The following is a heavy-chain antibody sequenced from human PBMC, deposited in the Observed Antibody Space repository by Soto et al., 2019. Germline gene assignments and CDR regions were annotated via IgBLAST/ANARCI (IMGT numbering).Heavy chain of an antibody. J-gene: IGHJ4*02. Sequence: QVQLVQSGPDVRKPGASVKVSCKASGYTFTSYDINWVRQATGQGLEWMGWMNPNSGNTGYAQKFQNRVTMTRDTSISTAYMELNSLTADDTAVYYCARGPYYDNNGYHVAVDYWGQGTLVTVSS. CDR2: MNPNSGNT. CDR3: ARGPYYDNNGYHVAVDY. D-gene: IGHD3-22*01. V-gene: IGHV1-8*01. CDR1: GYTFTSYD.